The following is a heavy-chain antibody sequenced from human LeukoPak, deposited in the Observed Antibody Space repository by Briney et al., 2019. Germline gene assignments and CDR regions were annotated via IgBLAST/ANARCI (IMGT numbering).Heavy chain of an antibody. CDR3: ARDFWGAYRVDYFDC. CDR2: IKQDGSET. CDR1: GFTFSNYW. V-gene: IGHV3-7*01. J-gene: IGHJ4*02. D-gene: IGHD3-3*01. Sequence: PGPSLRLSCAASGFTFSNYWMSWVRRTPGKGVEWVVNIKQDGSETYSVDSVRGRFTISRDNAKNSLYLQMNSLRAEDTAVYYCARDFWGAYRVDYFDCWGQGTLVTVSS.